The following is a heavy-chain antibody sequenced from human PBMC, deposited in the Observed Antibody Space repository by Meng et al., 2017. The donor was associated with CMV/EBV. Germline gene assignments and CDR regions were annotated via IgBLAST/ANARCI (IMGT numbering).Heavy chain of an antibody. Sequence: QVPLPDSGPGLVTPSQTPSLTSTVSGGSISSSDYYWSWIRQPPGKGLEWIGYIYYSGSTYYNPSLKSRVTISVDTSKNQFSLKLSSVTAADTAVYYCAREGDNPFDYWGQGTLVTVSS. J-gene: IGHJ4*02. V-gene: IGHV4-30-4*08. CDR3: AREGDNPFDY. CDR1: GGSISSSDYY. D-gene: IGHD2-21*02. CDR2: IYYSGST.